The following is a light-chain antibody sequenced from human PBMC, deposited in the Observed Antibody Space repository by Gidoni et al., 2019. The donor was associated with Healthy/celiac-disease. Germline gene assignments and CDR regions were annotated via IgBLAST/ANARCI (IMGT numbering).Light chain of an antibody. V-gene: IGKV1-5*03. CDR2: KAS. CDR1: QSISSW. CDR3: QQYNSYT. J-gene: IGKJ2*01. Sequence: DIQMTQSPSTLSASVGDRVTITCRASQSISSWLAWYQQKPGKAPTLLIYKASSLESVVPSRFSGIGSVTEFTLTIRSLQPDDFATYYCQQYNSYTFGQGTKLEIK.